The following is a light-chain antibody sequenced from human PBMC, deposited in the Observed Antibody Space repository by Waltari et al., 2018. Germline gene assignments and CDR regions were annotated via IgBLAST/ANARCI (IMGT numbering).Light chain of an antibody. Sequence: DIQLTQSPSFVSASVGDRVPITCRASRGISSYLAWYQQEPGKVPKLLIYAASTLQGGVPSRFSGSGSGTEFTLTISSLQPEDFATYYCQQVNAYPHTFGGGTKVEIK. V-gene: IGKV1-9*01. J-gene: IGKJ4*01. CDR1: RGISSY. CDR2: AAS. CDR3: QQVNAYPHT.